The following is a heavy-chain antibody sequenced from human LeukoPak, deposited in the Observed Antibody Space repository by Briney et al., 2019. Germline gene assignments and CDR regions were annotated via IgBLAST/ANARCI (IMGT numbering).Heavy chain of an antibody. CDR2: ISYDGSNK. CDR3: AKSPGPVSPLFAC. J-gene: IGHJ4*02. CDR1: GFTFSSYG. D-gene: IGHD1-14*01. Sequence: LAGGSLRLSCAASGFTFSSYGTHWVRQAPGKGLEWVAVISYDGSNKYYADSVKGRFTISRDNSKNTLYLQMNSLRAEDTAVYYCAKSPGPVSPLFACWGQGTLVTVSS. V-gene: IGHV3-30*18.